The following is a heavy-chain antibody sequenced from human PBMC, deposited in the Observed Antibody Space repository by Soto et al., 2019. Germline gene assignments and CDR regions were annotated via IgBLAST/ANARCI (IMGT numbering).Heavy chain of an antibody. CDR3: AKTMAGYGSGSYGYYYYGMDV. Sequence: PGESLKISCKGSGYSFSTYWIGWVRQMPGKGLEWMGIIHPGDSETTYSPSFQGQVTISADKSISTAYLQWSSLKASDTAMYYCAKTMAGYGSGSYGYYYYGMDVWGQGTTVTVSS. D-gene: IGHD3-10*01. J-gene: IGHJ6*02. CDR1: GYSFSTYW. CDR2: IHPGDSET. V-gene: IGHV5-51*01.